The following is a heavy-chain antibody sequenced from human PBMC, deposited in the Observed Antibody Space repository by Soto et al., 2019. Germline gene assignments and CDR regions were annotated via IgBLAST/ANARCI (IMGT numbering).Heavy chain of an antibody. V-gene: IGHV3-30*18. CDR1: GFTFSSYG. Sequence: PGGSLRLSCAASGFTFSSYGMHWVRQAPGKGLEWVAVISYDGSNKYYADSVKGRFTISRDNSKNTLYLQMNSLRAEDTAVYYCAKDLWFGELFGGTYYYYGMDVCGQGPTVTVYS. CDR2: ISYDGSNK. J-gene: IGHJ6*02. CDR3: AKDLWFGELFGGTYYYYGMDV. D-gene: IGHD3-10*01.